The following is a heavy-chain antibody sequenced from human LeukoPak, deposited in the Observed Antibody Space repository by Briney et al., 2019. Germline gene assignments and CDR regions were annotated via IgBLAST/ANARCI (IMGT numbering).Heavy chain of an antibody. CDR2: VWYDGSKR. V-gene: IGHV3-33*01. CDR3: ARDGKGFGELLY. J-gene: IGHJ4*02. Sequence: GGSLRLSCAASGFTFSSFGMHGVRQAPGKGLEWVAIVWYDGSKRYYADSVKGRFTISRDDSKNTLYLQMNSLRAEDTAVYYCARDGKGFGELLYWGQGTLVTVSS. CDR1: GFTFSSFG. D-gene: IGHD3-10*01.